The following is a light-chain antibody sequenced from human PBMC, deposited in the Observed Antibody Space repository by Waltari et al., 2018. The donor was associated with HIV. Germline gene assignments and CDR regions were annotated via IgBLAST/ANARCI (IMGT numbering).Light chain of an antibody. CDR2: DDS. V-gene: IGLV3-10*01. J-gene: IGLJ3*02. CDR3: YSTDSSGYYWV. CDR1: ALPQTN. Sequence: SYELTQPPSVSVSPGQTARITCSGAALPQTNPYWYQQKSGQAPVLVIYDDSKRPSEIPERFSGSSSGTMASLTISGAQVEDEADYYCYSTDSSGYYWVFGGGTKLTVL.